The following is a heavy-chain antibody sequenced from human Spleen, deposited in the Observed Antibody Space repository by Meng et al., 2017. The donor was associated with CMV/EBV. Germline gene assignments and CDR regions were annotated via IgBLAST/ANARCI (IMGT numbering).Heavy chain of an antibody. CDR3: AKDRGQWLDGVDS. D-gene: IGHD6-19*01. Sequence: CAASGFTFSMFAMSWVRQAPGKGLEWVSAVSATGGSTYYADSVKGRCTISRDNSKNTLYMQMNTLRVEDMAVYYCAKDRGQWLDGVDSWGQGTLVTVSS. V-gene: IGHV3-23*01. J-gene: IGHJ4*02. CDR2: VSATGGST. CDR1: GFTFSMFA.